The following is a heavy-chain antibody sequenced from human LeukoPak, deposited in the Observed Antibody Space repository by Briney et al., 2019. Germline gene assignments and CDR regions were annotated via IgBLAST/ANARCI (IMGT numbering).Heavy chain of an antibody. CDR1: GFTFSNYA. V-gene: IGHV3-23*01. D-gene: IGHD1/OR15-1a*01. CDR2: ISGSADNT. J-gene: IGHJ6*02. Sequence: GGSLRLSCAASGFTFSNYAMSWVRQAPGKGLEWVSAISGSADNTYYADSVKGRFTISRDNSKNTLYLQMNSLRAEDTAVYYCARDLTGTTADYYYYYGMDVWGQGTTVTVSS. CDR3: ARDLTGTTADYYYYYGMDV.